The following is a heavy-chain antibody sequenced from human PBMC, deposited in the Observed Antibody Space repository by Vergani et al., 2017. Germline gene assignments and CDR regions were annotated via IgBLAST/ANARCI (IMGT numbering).Heavy chain of an antibody. Sequence: QLQLQESGPGLVKPSETLSLTCTVSGGSISSGGYCWSWIRQHPGKGLEWIGYIYYSGSTYYNPSLKSRVIISVDTSKNQFSLKLSSVTAADTAVYYCARAYSGSYFDYWGQGTLVTVSS. D-gene: IGHD1-26*01. CDR3: ARAYSGSYFDY. CDR2: IYYSGST. J-gene: IGHJ4*02. V-gene: IGHV4-31*03. CDR1: GGSISSGGYC.